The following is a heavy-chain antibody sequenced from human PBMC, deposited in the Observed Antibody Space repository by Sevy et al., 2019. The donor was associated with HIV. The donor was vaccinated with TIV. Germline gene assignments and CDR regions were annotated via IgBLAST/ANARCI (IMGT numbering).Heavy chain of an antibody. J-gene: IGHJ4*02. CDR1: GFMFSSYE. CDR3: ARDLPPSATTVAHFDY. Sequence: QLGGSLRLSCAASGFMFSSYEMNWVRQAPGKGLEWILYISSSSSTIYYADSVKGRFTISRDNAKNSLYLQMNSLRTDDTAVYYCARDLPPSATTVAHFDYWGPGTLVTVSS. CDR2: ISSSSSTI. D-gene: IGHD4-17*01. V-gene: IGHV3-48*03.